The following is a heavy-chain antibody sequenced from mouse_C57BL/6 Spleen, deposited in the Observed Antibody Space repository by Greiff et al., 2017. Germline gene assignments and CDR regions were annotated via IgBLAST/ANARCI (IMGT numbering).Heavy chain of an antibody. CDR2: IYPGSGST. CDR3: ARGRSTMVTYYFDY. V-gene: IGHV1-55*01. J-gene: IGHJ2*01. D-gene: IGHD2-2*01. Sequence: QVQLKQPGAELVKPGASVKMSCKASGYTFTSYWITWVKQRPGQGLEWIGDIYPGSGSTNYNEKFKSKATLTVDTSSSTAYMQLSSLTSEDSAVYYCARGRSTMVTYYFDYWGQGTTLTVSS. CDR1: GYTFTSYW.